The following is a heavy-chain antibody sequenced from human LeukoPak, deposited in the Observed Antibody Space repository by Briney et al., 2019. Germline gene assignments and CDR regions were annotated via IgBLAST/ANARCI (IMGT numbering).Heavy chain of an antibody. V-gene: IGHV1-2*02. CDR3: ARGPYYYDSSGYYPN. J-gene: IGHJ4*02. D-gene: IGHD3-22*01. CDR2: ITPDSGAT. Sequence: GASVKVSCTPSGYTFTGYYLHWVRQAPGQGLEWMGWITPDSGATDHAQKFQGRVTMTRDTSISTAFMELSSLTSDDTAVYYCARGPYYYDSSGYYPNWGQGTLVTVSS. CDR1: GYTFTGYY.